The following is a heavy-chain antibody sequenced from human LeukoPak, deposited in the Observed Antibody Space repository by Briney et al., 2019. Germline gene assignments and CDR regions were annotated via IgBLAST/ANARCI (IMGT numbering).Heavy chain of an antibody. Sequence: PGGSLRLSCAASGFAFSSYGMNGVRQAPGKGLEWVSTISGSGGSTYYADSVKGRFTISRDNSKNTLYLQMNSLRAEDTAVYYCAKDITGWYANFDYWGQGTLVTVSS. D-gene: IGHD6-19*01. CDR3: AKDITGWYANFDY. CDR2: ISGSGGST. CDR1: GFAFSSYG. J-gene: IGHJ4*02. V-gene: IGHV3-23*01.